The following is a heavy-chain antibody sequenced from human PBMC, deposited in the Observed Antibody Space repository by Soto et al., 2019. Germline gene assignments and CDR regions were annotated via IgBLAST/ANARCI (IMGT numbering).Heavy chain of an antibody. Sequence: EVQLVESGGGLVQPGGSLTLSCAASGFTFRSYEMHWVRQPPGKGLQWISYISADGSGTYYADSVRGRFTISRDYARNSLSLQMNSLRADDTAIYYCVRHLHAPLPADVLRVTKWGQGTQVTVSS. CDR3: VRHLHAPLPADVLRVTK. CDR1: GFTFRSYE. D-gene: IGHD3-3*01. J-gene: IGHJ4*02. V-gene: IGHV3-48*03. CDR2: ISADGSGT.